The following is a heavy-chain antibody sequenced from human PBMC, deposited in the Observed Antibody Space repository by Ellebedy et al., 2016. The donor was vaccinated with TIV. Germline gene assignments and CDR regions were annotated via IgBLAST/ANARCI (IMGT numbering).Heavy chain of an antibody. D-gene: IGHD4-11*01. CDR3: TRESPDSNNEGPFDI. CDR2: IIPIFGTT. V-gene: IGHV1-69*13. Sequence: SVKVSXXASGGSFSSYAITWVRQAPGQGLECMGGIIPIFGTTNYAQKFQGRVTITADESTSTAYMELSSLRPEDTAVYYCTRESPDSNNEGPFDIWGQGTMVTVSS. CDR1: GGSFSSYA. J-gene: IGHJ3*02.